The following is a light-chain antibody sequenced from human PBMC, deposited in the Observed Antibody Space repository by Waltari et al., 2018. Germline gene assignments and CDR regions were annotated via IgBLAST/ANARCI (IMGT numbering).Light chain of an antibody. CDR3: SSYAGSNNVV. Sequence: QSALTQPPSASGSPGQSVTICCTGTSRDVGGDSSGSWYQQPPGNAPILILFEVFQRPSGVPDRFSGSKSGNTASLTVSGLQAEDEADYYCSSYAGSNNVVFGGGTKLTVL. J-gene: IGLJ2*01. V-gene: IGLV2-8*01. CDR2: EVF. CDR1: SRDVGGDSS.